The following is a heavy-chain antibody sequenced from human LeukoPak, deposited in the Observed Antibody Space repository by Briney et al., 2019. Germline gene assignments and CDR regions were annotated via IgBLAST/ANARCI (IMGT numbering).Heavy chain of an antibody. CDR1: GFTFSSYA. V-gene: IGHV3-23*01. D-gene: IGHD3-3*01. J-gene: IGHJ6*03. CDR3: ANVVFGVVTPIYYMDV. CDR2: ISDSAGST. Sequence: GGSLRLSCAASGFTFSSYAMSWVRQAPGKVLEWVSAISDSAGSTHYADSVKGRFTISRDNSKNTLYLQMISLRAEDTAVYYCANVVFGVVTPIYYMDVWGKGTTVTVSS.